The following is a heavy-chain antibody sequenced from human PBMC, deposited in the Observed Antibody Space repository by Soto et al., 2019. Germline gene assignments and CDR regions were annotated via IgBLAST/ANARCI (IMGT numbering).Heavy chain of an antibody. CDR1: GYSFTSYW. CDR3: ARVTCSSTSCYYYYYYGMDV. V-gene: IGHV5-51*01. Sequence: GASLKISCKGSGYSFTSYWIGWVRQMPGKGLEWMGIIYPGDSDTRYSPSFQGQVTISADKSISTAYLQWSSLKASDTAMYYCARVTCSSTSCYYYYYYGMDVWGQGTTVTVSS. D-gene: IGHD2-2*01. CDR2: IYPGDSDT. J-gene: IGHJ6*02.